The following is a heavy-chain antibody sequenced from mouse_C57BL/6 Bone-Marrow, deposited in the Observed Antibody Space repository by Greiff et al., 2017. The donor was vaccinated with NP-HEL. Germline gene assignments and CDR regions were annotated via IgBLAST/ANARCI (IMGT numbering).Heavy chain of an antibody. CDR3: ARGGYYYGSSYDLDV. CDR2: IYPRSGNT. CDR1: GYTFTSYG. J-gene: IGHJ1*03. V-gene: IGHV1-81*01. Sequence: QVQLQQSGAELARPGASVKLSCKASGYTFTSYGISWVKQRTGQGLEWIGEIYPRSGNTYYNEKFKGKVTLTADKSSSTAYMELSSLTSEDSAVYFCARGGYYYGSSYDLDVWGTGTTVTVSS. D-gene: IGHD1-1*01.